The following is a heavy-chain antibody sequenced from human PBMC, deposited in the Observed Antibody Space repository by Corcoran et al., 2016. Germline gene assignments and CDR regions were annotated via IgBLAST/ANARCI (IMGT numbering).Heavy chain of an antibody. J-gene: IGHJ4*02. D-gene: IGHD1-26*01. CDR1: GYTFTSYG. Sequence: QVQLVQSGAEVKKPGASVKVSCKASGYTFTSYGISWVRQAPGQGLEWMGWISAYNGNTNYAQKLQGRVTMTTDTSTSTAYMELRSLRSDDTAVYYCARDHFVLRVGATIEGSLDYWGQGTLVTVSS. CDR3: ARDHFVLRVGATIEGSLDY. V-gene: IGHV1-18*01. CDR2: ISAYNGNT.